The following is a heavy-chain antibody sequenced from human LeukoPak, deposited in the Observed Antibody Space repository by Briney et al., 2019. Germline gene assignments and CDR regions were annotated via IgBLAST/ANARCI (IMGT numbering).Heavy chain of an antibody. CDR2: IKEDGSQK. CDR3: VRYRREGLYYFDY. D-gene: IGHD2-2*02. CDR1: GFIFSNYY. V-gene: IGHV3-7*01. Sequence: PGGSLRLSCAASGFIFSNYYMGWVRQAPGKGLEWVANIKEDGSQKYYVDSVKGRFTISRDNADNSLDLQMNSLTDEDTAVYYCVRYRREGLYYFDYWGQGTLVTVSS. J-gene: IGHJ4*02.